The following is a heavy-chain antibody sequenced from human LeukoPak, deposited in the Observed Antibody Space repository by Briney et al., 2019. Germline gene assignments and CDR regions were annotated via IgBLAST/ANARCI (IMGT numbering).Heavy chain of an antibody. V-gene: IGHV4-4*02. J-gene: IGHJ4*02. Sequence: RPGGSLRLSCAASGLTFSNAWMSWVRQPPGKGLEWIGSIYYSGSTYYNPSLKSRVTISVDKSKNQFSLNLSSVTAADTAVYYCARAFLVGYSPEEFFFDYWGQGTLVTVSS. CDR1: GLTFSNAW. CDR2: IYYSGST. CDR3: ARAFLVGYSPEEFFFDY. D-gene: IGHD2-15*01.